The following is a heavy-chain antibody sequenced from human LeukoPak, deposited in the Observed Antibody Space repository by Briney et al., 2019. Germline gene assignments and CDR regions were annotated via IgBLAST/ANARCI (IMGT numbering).Heavy chain of an antibody. CDR2: IYSGGST. CDR3: ARDMSPALRYFDWSGAFDI. Sequence: GGSLRLSCAASGFTVSSNYMSWVRQAPGKGLEWVSVIYSGGSTYYADSVKGRFTISRDNSKNTLYLQMNSLRAEDTAVYYCARDMSPALRYFDWSGAFDIWGQGTMVTVSS. J-gene: IGHJ3*02. D-gene: IGHD3-9*01. CDR1: GFTVSSNY. V-gene: IGHV3-66*01.